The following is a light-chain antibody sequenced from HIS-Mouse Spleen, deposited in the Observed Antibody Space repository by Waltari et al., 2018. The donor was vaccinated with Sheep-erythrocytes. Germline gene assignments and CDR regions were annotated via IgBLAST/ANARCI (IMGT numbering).Light chain of an antibody. Sequence: DIQMTQSPSSVSASVGDTVTITCRARQGISRWLAWYQQKPGKAPKLLIYAASSLQSGVTSRFSGSGSGTDFTLTISSLQPEDFATYYCQPANSFPITFGQGTRLEIK. CDR2: AAS. V-gene: IGKV1-12*01. J-gene: IGKJ5*01. CDR3: QPANSFPIT. CDR1: QGISRW.